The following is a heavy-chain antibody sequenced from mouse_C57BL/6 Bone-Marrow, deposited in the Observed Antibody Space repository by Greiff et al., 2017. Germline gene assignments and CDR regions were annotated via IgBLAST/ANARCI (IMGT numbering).Heavy chain of an antibody. CDR3: AYYSNYGFAY. Sequence: VQLQQSGAELARPGASVKLSCKASGYTFTSYGISWVKQRTGQGLEWIGEIYPRSGNTYYNEKFKGKATLTADKSSSTAYMELRSLTSEDSAVYFCAYYSNYGFAYWGQGTLVTVSA. CDR1: GYTFTSYG. J-gene: IGHJ3*01. D-gene: IGHD2-5*01. CDR2: IYPRSGNT. V-gene: IGHV1-81*01.